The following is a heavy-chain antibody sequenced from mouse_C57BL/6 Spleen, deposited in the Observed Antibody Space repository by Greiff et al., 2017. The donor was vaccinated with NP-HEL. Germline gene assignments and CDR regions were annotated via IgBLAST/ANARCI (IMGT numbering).Heavy chain of an antibody. CDR1: GYTFTSYW. J-gene: IGHJ1*03. Sequence: VQLQQSGTELVKPGASVKLSCKASGYTFTSYWMHWVKQRPGQGLEWIGNINPSNGGTNYNEKFKSKATLTVDKSSSTAYMQLSSLTSEDSAVYYCARGGIYYGSSYWYFDVWGTGTTVTVSS. D-gene: IGHD1-1*01. CDR3: ARGGIYYGSSYWYFDV. V-gene: IGHV1-53*01. CDR2: INPSNGGT.